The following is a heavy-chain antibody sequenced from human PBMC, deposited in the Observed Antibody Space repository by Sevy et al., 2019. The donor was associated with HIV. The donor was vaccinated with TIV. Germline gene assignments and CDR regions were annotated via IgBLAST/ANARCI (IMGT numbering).Heavy chain of an antibody. V-gene: IGHV1-24*01. CDR3: ATTKDYYESSGYPFDY. Sequence: ASVKVSCKVSGRTLTQVSIHWVQQAPGKGPEWMGTFDPEDDEKIYAQKFQGRVTMTEDTSTDTAYMELSRLRSEDTAVYYCATTKDYYESSGYPFDYWGQGTLVTVSS. D-gene: IGHD5-12*01. J-gene: IGHJ4*02. CDR2: FDPEDDEK. CDR1: GRTLTQVS.